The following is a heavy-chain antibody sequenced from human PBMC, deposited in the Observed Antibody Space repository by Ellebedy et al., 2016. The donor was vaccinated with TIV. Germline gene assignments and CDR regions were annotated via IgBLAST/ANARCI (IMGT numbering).Heavy chain of an antibody. CDR1: GFPFSNYW. J-gene: IGHJ3*02. CDR2: MRQDGGDK. Sequence: GGSLRLSCAVSGFPFSNYWMSWVRQAPGKGLEWVANMRQDGGDKYYVDSVEGRFTISRDNTESSLYLQMNSLRAEDTALYYCATDGSYGDFRSPEHAFETWGQGTMVSVSS. CDR3: ATDGSYGDFRSPEHAFET. V-gene: IGHV3-7*01. D-gene: IGHD4-17*01.